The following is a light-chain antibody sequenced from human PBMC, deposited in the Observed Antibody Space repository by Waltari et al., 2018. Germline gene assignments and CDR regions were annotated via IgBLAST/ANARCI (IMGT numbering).Light chain of an antibody. J-gene: IGKJ3*01. V-gene: IGKV3-11*01. CDR1: QSVSSY. CDR2: DAS. CDR3: QQRSNWPPIFT. Sequence: EIVLTQSPATLSLSPGDRATLSCRASQSVSSYLAWYQQKPGQAPRLLIYDASNRATGIPARFSGSGSGTDFTLTISSLDPEDFAVYYCQQRSNWPPIFTFGPGTKVDIK.